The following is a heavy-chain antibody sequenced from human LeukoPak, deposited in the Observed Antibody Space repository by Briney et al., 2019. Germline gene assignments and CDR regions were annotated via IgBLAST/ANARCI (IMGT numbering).Heavy chain of an antibody. CDR2: ISGSGGTT. CDR3: AKGLALPRPHYFDS. V-gene: IGHV3-23*01. CDR1: GFTFNNYA. J-gene: IGHJ4*02. D-gene: IGHD1-26*01. Sequence: GGSLRLSCAASGFTFNNYAMSWVRQAPGKGPEWLSAISGSGGTTYSADSVKGRFTISRDNPKNTLFLQMNGLGAEDTAIYYCAKGLALPRPHYFDSRGQGILVTVSS.